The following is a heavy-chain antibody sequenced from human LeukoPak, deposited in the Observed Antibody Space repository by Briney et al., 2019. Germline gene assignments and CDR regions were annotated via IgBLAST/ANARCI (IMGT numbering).Heavy chain of an antibody. CDR3: GRQGYTASHYFLDF. CDR2: IYTTGTT. D-gene: IGHD2-2*02. J-gene: IGHJ4*02. Sequence: TSETLSLTCTVSSGSISSYFGGWVRQPPGKGLEWIGRIYTTGTTHYNPSLKSRVTMSIDTSTNQFSLNLRSMTAADTAVYYCGRQGYTASHYFLDFWSQGTLVAVS. CDR1: SGSISSYF. V-gene: IGHV4-4*07.